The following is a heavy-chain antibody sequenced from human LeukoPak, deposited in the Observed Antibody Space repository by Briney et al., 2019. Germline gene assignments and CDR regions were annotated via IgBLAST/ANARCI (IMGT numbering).Heavy chain of an antibody. CDR2: INHSGST. CDR1: GGSFSGYY. D-gene: IGHD3-10*01. CDR3: AGATMVRGGII. J-gene: IGHJ4*02. Sequence: SETLSLTCAVYGGSFSGYYWSWIRQPPGKGLEWMGEINHSGSTNYNPSLKSRVTISVDTSKNKFSLKLSSVTLGDTVVYYCAGATMVRGGIIWGEGTLVTVSS. V-gene: IGHV4-34*01.